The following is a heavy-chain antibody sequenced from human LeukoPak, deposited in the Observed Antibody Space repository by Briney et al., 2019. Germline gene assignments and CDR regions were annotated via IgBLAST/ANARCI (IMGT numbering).Heavy chain of an antibody. Sequence: GGSLRLSCAASGFTVSSNYMSWVRQAPGKGLEWVSVIYSGGSTYYADSVKGRFTISRDNSKNTLYLQMNSLRAEDTAVYYCARDSIMITFGGVSYFYDYWGQGTLVTVSS. D-gene: IGHD3-16*01. CDR2: IYSGGST. V-gene: IGHV3-66*01. CDR3: ARDSIMITFGGVSYFYDY. CDR1: GFTVSSNY. J-gene: IGHJ4*02.